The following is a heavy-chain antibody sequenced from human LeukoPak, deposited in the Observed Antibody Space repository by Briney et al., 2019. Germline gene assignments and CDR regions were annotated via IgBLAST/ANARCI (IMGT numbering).Heavy chain of an antibody. V-gene: IGHV3-7*01. CDR3: ARSLVRGAPDY. D-gene: IGHD3-10*01. Sequence: GVSLRLSCAASGFTFSNDWMSWVRQAPGKGLEWVANIKQDGNERYYVDSVRGRFTISGDNAKNSLYLQMNRLRVEDTAVYYCARSLVRGAPDYWGQGTLVTVSS. CDR2: IKQDGNER. CDR1: GFTFSNDW. J-gene: IGHJ4*02.